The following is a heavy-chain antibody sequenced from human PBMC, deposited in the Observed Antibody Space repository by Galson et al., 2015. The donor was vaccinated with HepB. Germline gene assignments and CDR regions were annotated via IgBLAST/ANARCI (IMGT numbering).Heavy chain of an antibody. V-gene: IGHV1-18*04. CDR3: ARVTIPYTAAAGPYYFDY. CDR1: GYTFTSYG. CDR2: ISAYNGNT. J-gene: IGHJ4*02. Sequence: SVKVSCKASGYTFTSYGISWVRQAPGQGLEWMGWISAYNGNTNYAQELQGRVTMTTDTSTSTAYMELRSLRSDDTAVYYCARVTIPYTAAAGPYYFDYWGQGTLVTVSS. D-gene: IGHD6-13*01.